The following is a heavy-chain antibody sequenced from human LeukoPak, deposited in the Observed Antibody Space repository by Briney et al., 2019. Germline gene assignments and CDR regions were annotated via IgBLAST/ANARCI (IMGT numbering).Heavy chain of an antibody. Sequence: PSETLSLTCTVSGGSISRYYWSWIRQPAGKGLEWIGRIYTGGSTNYNPSLKSRVTMSVDTSGSRFSLTLSSVTAADTAVYYCARQTTTPTYTYGPDPFDYWAREPWSPSPQ. CDR3: ARQTTTPTYTYGPDPFDY. CDR2: IYTGGST. D-gene: IGHD5-18*01. J-gene: IGHJ4*02. CDR1: GGSISRYY. V-gene: IGHV4-4*07.